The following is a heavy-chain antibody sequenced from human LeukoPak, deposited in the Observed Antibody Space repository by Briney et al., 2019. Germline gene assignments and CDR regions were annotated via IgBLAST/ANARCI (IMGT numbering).Heavy chain of an antibody. V-gene: IGHV3-48*01. J-gene: IGHJ5*02. CDR2: ISSSSSTI. CDR3: ARADYYYDSSQPGGPIRWFDP. CDR1: GFTFSSYS. D-gene: IGHD3-22*01. Sequence: PGGSLRLSCAASGFTFSSYSMNWVRQAPGKGLEWVSYISSSSSTIYYADSVKGRFTISRDNAKNSLYLQMNSLRAEDTAVYYCARADYYYDSSQPGGPIRWFDPWGQGTLVTVSS.